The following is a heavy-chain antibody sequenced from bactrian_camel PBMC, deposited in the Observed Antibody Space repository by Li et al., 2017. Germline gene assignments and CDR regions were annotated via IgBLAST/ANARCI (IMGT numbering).Heavy chain of an antibody. Sequence: VQLVESGGGSVQDGGSLTLSCTVSGNTYSYSCMGWFRQYSGSQYEGVAAIDSDGQTSYADSVRARFSISRDNAKNVLYLQMNNLKPEDTAMYYCAADGLSGSGVVGVLYYTYSGQGTQVTVS. D-gene: IGHD2*01. CDR2: IDSDGQT. V-gene: IGHV3S53*01. CDR1: GNTYSYSC. J-gene: IGHJ4*01.